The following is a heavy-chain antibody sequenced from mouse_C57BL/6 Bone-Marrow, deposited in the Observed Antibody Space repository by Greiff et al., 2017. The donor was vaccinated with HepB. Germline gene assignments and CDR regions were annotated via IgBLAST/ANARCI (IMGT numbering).Heavy chain of an antibody. CDR2: IRNKANGYTT. J-gene: IGHJ4*01. V-gene: IGHV7-3*01. D-gene: IGHD1-1*01. CDR3: ARYPYYYGWAMDY. CDR1: GFTFTDYY. Sequence: DVQLQESGGGLVQPGGSLSLSCAASGFTFTDYYMSWVRQPPGKALEWLGFIRNKANGYTTEYSASVKGRFTISRDNSQSILYLQMNALRAEDSATYYCARYPYYYGWAMDYWGQGTSVTVSS.